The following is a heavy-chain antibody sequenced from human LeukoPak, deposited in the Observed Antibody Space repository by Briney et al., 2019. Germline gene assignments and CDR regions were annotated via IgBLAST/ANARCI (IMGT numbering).Heavy chain of an antibody. CDR1: GGPISSYY. CDR2: IYYSGST. Sequence: PSETLSLTCTVSGGPISSYYWSWIRQPPGKGLEWIGYIYYSGSTNYSPSLKSRVTITVDTSENQFSLKLGSVTAADTAVYYCARLNGGYTFGNWYLDVWGRGTLVTVSS. CDR3: ARLNGGYTFGNWYLDV. V-gene: IGHV4-59*01. D-gene: IGHD5-18*01. J-gene: IGHJ2*01.